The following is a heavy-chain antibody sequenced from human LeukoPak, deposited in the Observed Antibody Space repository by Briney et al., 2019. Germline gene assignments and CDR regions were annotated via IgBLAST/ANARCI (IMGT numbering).Heavy chain of an antibody. V-gene: IGHV3-15*01. D-gene: IGHD3-10*01. CDR3: TTGSHYYYGSGSYYPPLY. CDR2: IKSKTDGGTT. J-gene: IGHJ4*02. Sequence: PGGSLRLSCAASGFTFSNAWMSWVRQAPGKGLEWVGRIKSKTDGGTTDYAAPVKGRFTISRDDSENTLYLQMNSLKTEDTAVYYCTTGSHYYYGSGSYYPPLYWGQGTLVTVSS. CDR1: GFTFSNAW.